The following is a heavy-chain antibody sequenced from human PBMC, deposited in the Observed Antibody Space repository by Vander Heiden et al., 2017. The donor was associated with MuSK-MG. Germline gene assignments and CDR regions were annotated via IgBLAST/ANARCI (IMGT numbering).Heavy chain of an antibody. Sequence: QLQLPESGPGLVTPSETLSLTCTSSGGSISSFYRSWIRLPAGIGLEWIGRIYSSGCTNYNPSLKSRVTMSVDTSKNQFSLKLSSVTAADTAVYYCARGFSTAFDYWGQGTLVTVSS. CDR2: IYSSGCT. D-gene: IGHD2-2*01. V-gene: IGHV4-4*07. CDR3: ARGFSTAFDY. J-gene: IGHJ4*02. CDR1: GGSISSFY.